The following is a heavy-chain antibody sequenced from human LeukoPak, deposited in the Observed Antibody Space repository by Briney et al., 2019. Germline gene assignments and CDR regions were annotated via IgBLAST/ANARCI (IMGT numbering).Heavy chain of an antibody. D-gene: IGHD6-6*01. CDR3: ARDRWSSSSSEGTFDI. J-gene: IGHJ3*02. V-gene: IGHV1-2*04. CDR1: GYTFTGYY. CDR2: INPNSGGT. Sequence: GASVKVSCKASGYTFTGYYMHWVRQAPGQGLEWMGWINPNSGGTNYAQKFQGWVTMTRDTSISTAYMELSRLRSDDTAVYYCARDRWSSSSSEGTFDIWGQGTMVIVSS.